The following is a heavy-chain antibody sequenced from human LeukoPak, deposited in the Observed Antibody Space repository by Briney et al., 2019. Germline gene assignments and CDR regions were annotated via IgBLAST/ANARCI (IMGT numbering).Heavy chain of an antibody. D-gene: IGHD6-13*01. CDR3: ARDQGYSSSCCYAFDI. CDR2: IRYDGSNK. J-gene: IGHJ3*02. Sequence: GSLRLSCAASGFTFSSYGMHWVRQAPGKGLEWVAFIRYDGSNKYYADSVKGRFTISRDNSKNTLYLQMGSLRAEDMAVYYCARDQGYSSSCCYAFDIWGQGTMVTVSS. CDR1: GFTFSSYG. V-gene: IGHV3-30*02.